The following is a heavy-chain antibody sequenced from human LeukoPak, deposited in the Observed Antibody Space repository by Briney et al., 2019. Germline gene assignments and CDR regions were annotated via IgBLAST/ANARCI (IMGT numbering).Heavy chain of an antibody. D-gene: IGHD6-13*01. CDR3: ARASIAAAGYYFDY. CDR2: IYSGGST. J-gene: IGHJ4*02. Sequence: PGGSLRLSCAASGFTVSTNYMSWVRQAPGKGLEWVSVIYSGGSTYYADSAKGRFTISRDNSKNTLHLQMNSLRAENTAVYYCARASIAAAGYYFDYWGQGTLVTVSS. CDR1: GFTVSTNY. V-gene: IGHV3-66*01.